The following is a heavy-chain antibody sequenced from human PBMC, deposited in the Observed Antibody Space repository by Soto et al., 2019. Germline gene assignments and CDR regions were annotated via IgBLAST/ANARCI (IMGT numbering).Heavy chain of an antibody. CDR3: AKASYSIHAFDI. V-gene: IGHV3-9*01. Sequence: HPGGSLRLSCAASGFTFDDYAMHWVRQAPGKGLEWVSGISWNSGSIGYADSVKGRFTISRDNAKNSLYLQMNSLRAEDTALYYCAKASYSIHAFDIWGQGTMVTVSS. CDR1: GFTFDDYA. CDR2: ISWNSGSI. J-gene: IGHJ3*02. D-gene: IGHD3-3*02.